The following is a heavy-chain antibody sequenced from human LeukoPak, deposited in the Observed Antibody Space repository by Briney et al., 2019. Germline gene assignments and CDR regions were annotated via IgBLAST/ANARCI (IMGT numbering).Heavy chain of an antibody. CDR3: ASLWFGSVDY. J-gene: IGHJ4*02. CDR1: GFTLSRFW. Sequence: PGGSLRLSCAASGFTLSRFWMHWARQAPGKGLEWVSAISGSGGSTYFADSVKGRFTISRDNSKNTLYLQMNSLRAEDTAVYYCASLWFGSVDYWGQGTLVTVSS. CDR2: ISGSGGST. V-gene: IGHV3-23*01. D-gene: IGHD3-10*01.